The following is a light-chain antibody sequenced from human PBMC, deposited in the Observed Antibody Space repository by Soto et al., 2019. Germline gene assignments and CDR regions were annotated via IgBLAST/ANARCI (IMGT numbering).Light chain of an antibody. CDR1: SSDVGTYNY. Sequence: QSALTQPPSASGSPGQSVTISCTGTSSDVGTYNYVSWYQQYTGRAPKLIIYEVNKRPSGVPDRFFGSKSGNTASLTVSGVQAEDEADYYCSSYAGSDKLVFGGGTKLTVL. J-gene: IGLJ2*01. V-gene: IGLV2-8*01. CDR2: EVN. CDR3: SSYAGSDKLV.